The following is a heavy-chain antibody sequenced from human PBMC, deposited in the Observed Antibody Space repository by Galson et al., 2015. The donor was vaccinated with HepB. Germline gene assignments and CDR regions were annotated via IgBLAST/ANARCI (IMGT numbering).Heavy chain of an antibody. V-gene: IGHV3-9*01. J-gene: IGHJ6*02. CDR3: AKDSTDYDYGKDV. D-gene: IGHD4/OR15-4a*01. Sequence: SLRLSCAASGFTFDDYGMHWVRQVPGKGLEWVSGISWNSGSIKYADSVKGRFTISRDNAKNSLYLQMNSLRAEDTSLYYCAKDSTDYDYGKDVWGQGTTVTVSS. CDR2: ISWNSGSI. CDR1: GFTFDDYG.